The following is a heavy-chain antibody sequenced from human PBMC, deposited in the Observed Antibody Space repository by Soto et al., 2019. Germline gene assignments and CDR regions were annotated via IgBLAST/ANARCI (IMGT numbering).Heavy chain of an antibody. V-gene: IGHV1-46*01. CDR2: INPNSGTT. D-gene: IGHD3-10*01. J-gene: IGHJ4*02. CDR3: ARGPYCYGSLYYLDY. Sequence: QVQLVQSGAEVKKPGASVKVSCKASGYRFTYYYIHWVRQAPGQGLEWMGIINPNSGTTTYAQSFQGRVSITRETSPSTVYMALTSLTSADTAIYYCARGPYCYGSLYYLDYWCQGTLVTVSS. CDR1: GYRFTYYY.